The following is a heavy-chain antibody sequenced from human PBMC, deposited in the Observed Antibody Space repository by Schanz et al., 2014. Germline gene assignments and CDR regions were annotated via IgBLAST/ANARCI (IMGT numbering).Heavy chain of an antibody. V-gene: IGHV4-4*07. Sequence: QVQLQESGPGLVKPSETLSLTCTVSGDSISTSYYWGWIRQPPGKGLEWIGRIYTNGSTKYNPSLRSRVTMSVDTSKNQFSLKLSSVTAADTAVYYCARGGYCSRTSCYFKGGWFDPWGQGTLVTVSS. J-gene: IGHJ5*02. CDR1: GDSISTSYY. CDR3: ARGGYCSRTSCYFKGGWFDP. CDR2: IYTNGST. D-gene: IGHD2-2*01.